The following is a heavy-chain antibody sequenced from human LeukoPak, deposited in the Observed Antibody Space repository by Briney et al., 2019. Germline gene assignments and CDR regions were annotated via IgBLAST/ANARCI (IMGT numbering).Heavy chain of an antibody. CDR1: GFTFSIYE. D-gene: IGHD1-14*01. J-gene: IGHJ6*03. CDR3: ARDRGNQRGYYYYYMDV. Sequence: GGSLRLSCVGSGFTFSIYEMNWVRQAPGKGLEWLSYIGSSDTTTHYADSVKGRFTISRDNAKNSLYLQMNSLRAEDTAVYYCARDRGNQRGYYYYYMDVWGKGTTVTVSS. V-gene: IGHV3-48*03. CDR2: IGSSDTTT.